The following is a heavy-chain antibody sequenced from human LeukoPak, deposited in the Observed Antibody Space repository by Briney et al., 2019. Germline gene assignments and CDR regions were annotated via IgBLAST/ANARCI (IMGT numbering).Heavy chain of an antibody. CDR1: GGSVSSGSYY. J-gene: IGHJ4*02. D-gene: IGHD3-10*01. Sequence: KPSETLSLTCTVSGGSVSSGSYYWTWIRQPPGKGLEWIGYIFYSGTTNYNPSLKSRVSMSVDTSKNQFSLKLSSVTAADTAVYYCARDYYGSGSLAWGQGTLVTVSS. CDR2: IFYSGTT. V-gene: IGHV4-61*01. CDR3: ARDYYGSGSLA.